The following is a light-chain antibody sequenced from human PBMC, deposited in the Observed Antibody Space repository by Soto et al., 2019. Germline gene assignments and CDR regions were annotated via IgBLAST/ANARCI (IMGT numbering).Light chain of an antibody. V-gene: IGKV3-11*01. CDR2: DAS. Sequence: EIVLTQSPATLSLSPGERATLSCRASQSVSSYLAWYQQKPGQAPRLLIYDASNRATGIPARFSGSGSGTDFTLHIRSLEPEDCAVYYCQQRSNWPLTFGGGTKVEIK. CDR1: QSVSSY. J-gene: IGKJ4*01. CDR3: QQRSNWPLT.